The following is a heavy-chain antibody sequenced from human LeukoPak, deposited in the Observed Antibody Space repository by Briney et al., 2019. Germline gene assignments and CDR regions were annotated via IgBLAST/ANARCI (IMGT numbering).Heavy chain of an antibody. V-gene: IGHV3-23*01. D-gene: IGHD3-10*01. Sequence: GGSLRLSCAASGFTFSSYAMSWVRQAPGKGLEWVSAISGSGGSTYYADSVKGRFTISRDNPKNTLYLQMNSLRAEDTAVYYCAKAFGVLPSGSYPDWGQGTLVTVSS. CDR2: ISGSGGST. CDR1: GFTFSSYA. CDR3: AKAFGVLPSGSYPD. J-gene: IGHJ4*02.